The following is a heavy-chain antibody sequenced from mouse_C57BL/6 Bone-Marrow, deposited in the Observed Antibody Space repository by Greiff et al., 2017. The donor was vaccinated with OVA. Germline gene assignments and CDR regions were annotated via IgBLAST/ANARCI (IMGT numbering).Heavy chain of an antibody. J-gene: IGHJ4*01. Sequence: VQLKESGGDLVKPGGSLKLSCAASGFTFSSYGMSWVRQTPDKRLEWVANISSGGSYTHYPDNVKGRFTISRDNAKNTLYLQMSRLKSEDTAMYYCARYDYEGVFYYAMDYWGQGTSVTVSS. CDR3: ARYDYEGVFYYAMDY. CDR2: ISSGGSYT. V-gene: IGHV5-6*01. D-gene: IGHD2-4*01. CDR1: GFTFSSYG.